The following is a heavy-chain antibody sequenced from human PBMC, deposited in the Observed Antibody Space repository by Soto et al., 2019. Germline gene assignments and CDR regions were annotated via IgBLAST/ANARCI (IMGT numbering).Heavy chain of an antibody. D-gene: IGHD3-10*01. Sequence: ASVKVSCKASGYTFTSYGISWVRQAPGQGLEWMGWISAYNGNTNYAQKLQGRVTMTTDTSTSTAYMELRSLRSDDTAVYYCARVSGGRSTSGFDYWGQGTLVTVSS. CDR1: GYTFTSYG. CDR3: ARVSGGRSTSGFDY. V-gene: IGHV1-18*01. J-gene: IGHJ4*02. CDR2: ISAYNGNT.